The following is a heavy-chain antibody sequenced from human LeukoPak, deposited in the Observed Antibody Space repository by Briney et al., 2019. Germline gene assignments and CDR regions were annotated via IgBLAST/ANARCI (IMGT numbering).Heavy chain of an antibody. J-gene: IGHJ3*02. CDR2: ISAYNGNT. CDR3: ARDGRYSYGLDDAFDI. CDR1: GYTFTGYG. V-gene: IGHV1-18*01. D-gene: IGHD5-18*01. Sequence: ASVKVSCKASGYTFTGYGISWVRQAPGQGLEWMGWISAYNGNTNYAQKLQGRVTMTTDTSTSTAYMELRSLRSDDTAVYYCARDGRYSYGLDDAFDIWGQGTMVTVSS.